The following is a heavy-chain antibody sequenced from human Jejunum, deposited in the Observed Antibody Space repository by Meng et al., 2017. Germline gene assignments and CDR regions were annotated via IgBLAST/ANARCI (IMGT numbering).Heavy chain of an antibody. J-gene: IGHJ4*02. CDR2: IYYSGST. V-gene: IGHV4-59*01. Sequence: QVQLQASCPGLVKPSETLSLTCTVSGDSINTYYWSWIRQPPGKGLEWIGYIYYSGSTNYNPSLKSRVTISVDTSKNQFSLKLSSVTAADTAVYYCARVGLGWSGFDSWGQGSLVTVSS. D-gene: IGHD6-19*01. CDR3: ARVGLGWSGFDS. CDR1: GDSINTYY.